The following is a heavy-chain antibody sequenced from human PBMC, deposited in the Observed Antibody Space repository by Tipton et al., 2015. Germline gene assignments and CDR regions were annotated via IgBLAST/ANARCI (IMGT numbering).Heavy chain of an antibody. J-gene: IGHJ4*02. D-gene: IGHD3-22*01. CDR1: GFTFSIYA. CDR3: AKIGLTMIVVVITTGVGDFDY. Sequence: QLVQSGGGLVQPGGSLRLSCAASGFTFSIYAMSWVRQAPGKGLEWVSAISGSGGNTYYADSVKGRFTISRDNSKNTLYLQMNSLRAEDTAVYYCAKIGLTMIVVVITTGVGDFDYWGQGTLVTVSS. V-gene: IGHV3-23*04. CDR2: ISGSGGNT.